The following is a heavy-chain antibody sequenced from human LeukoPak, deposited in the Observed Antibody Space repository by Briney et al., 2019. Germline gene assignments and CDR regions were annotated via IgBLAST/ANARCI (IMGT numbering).Heavy chain of an antibody. J-gene: IGHJ6*03. Sequence: PSETLSLTCTVSGGSISSSSYYWGWIRQPPGKGLEWIGSIYHSGSTYYNPSLKSRVTISVDTSKNQFSLKLSSVTAADTAVYYCARVFPAPMVRGVMSHMDVWGKGTTVTISS. CDR3: ARVFPAPMVRGVMSHMDV. D-gene: IGHD3-10*01. V-gene: IGHV4-39*07. CDR1: GGSISSSSYY. CDR2: IYHSGST.